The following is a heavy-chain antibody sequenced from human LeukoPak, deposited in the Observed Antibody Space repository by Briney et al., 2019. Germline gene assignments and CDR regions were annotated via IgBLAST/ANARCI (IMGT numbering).Heavy chain of an antibody. D-gene: IGHD3-3*01. CDR3: ARATYDFWSGYYMRYYYYYMDV. CDR1: GYIFTSYG. V-gene: IGHV1-18*01. Sequence: ASVKVSCKASGYIFTSYGISWVRQAPGQGLEWMGWISAYNGNTNYAQKLQGRVTMTTDTSTSTAYMELRSLRSDDTAVYYCARATYDFWSGYYMRYYYYYMDVWGKGTTVTVSS. J-gene: IGHJ6*03. CDR2: ISAYNGNT.